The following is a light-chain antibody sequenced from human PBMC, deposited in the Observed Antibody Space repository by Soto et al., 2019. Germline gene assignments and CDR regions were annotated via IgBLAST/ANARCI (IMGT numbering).Light chain of an antibody. CDR3: QQSYSPPWT. CDR1: QLLSDY. Sequence: DFQMTQSPSSLAASVGDRVTITCRASQLLSDYVIWYQQRPAKVPKLLIYAASRFQSGVPSRFSGSGSGTDFTLTINSLQPEDFPTYYCQQSYSPPWTFGQGTKVEIK. J-gene: IGKJ1*01. V-gene: IGKV1-39*01. CDR2: AAS.